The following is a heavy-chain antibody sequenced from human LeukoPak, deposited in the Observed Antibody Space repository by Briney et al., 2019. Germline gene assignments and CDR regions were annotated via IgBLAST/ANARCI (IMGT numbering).Heavy chain of an antibody. Sequence: SETLSLTCTVSGGSISSYYWSWIRQPPGKGLEWIGYIYYSGSTNYNPSLKSRVTISVDTSKNQFSLKLSSVTAADTAVYYCARGDGGWYGDYFDYWGQGTLVTVSS. V-gene: IGHV4-59*01. D-gene: IGHD6-19*01. CDR1: GGSISSYY. J-gene: IGHJ4*02. CDR3: ARGDGGWYGDYFDY. CDR2: IYYSGST.